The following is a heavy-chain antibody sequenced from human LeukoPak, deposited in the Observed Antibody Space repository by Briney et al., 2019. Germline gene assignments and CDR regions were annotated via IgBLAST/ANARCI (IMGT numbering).Heavy chain of an antibody. V-gene: IGHV3-30-3*01. Sequence: GGSLRLSCAASGFTFSSYAMHWVRQAPGKGLEWVAVISYDGSNKYYADSVKGRFTISRDNSKNTLCLQMNSLRAEDTAVYYCARVSYLGAFDIWGQGTMVTVSS. CDR2: ISYDGSNK. D-gene: IGHD3-16*01. CDR3: ARVSYLGAFDI. J-gene: IGHJ3*02. CDR1: GFTFSSYA.